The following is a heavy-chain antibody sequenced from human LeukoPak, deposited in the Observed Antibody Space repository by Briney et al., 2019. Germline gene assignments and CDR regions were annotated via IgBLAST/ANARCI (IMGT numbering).Heavy chain of an antibody. D-gene: IGHD3-10*01. CDR1: GGSISSSSYY. J-gene: IGHJ5*02. V-gene: IGHV4-39*07. Sequence: SETLSLTCTVSGGSISSSSYYWGWIRQPPGKGLEWIGSIYYSGSTYYNPSLKSRVTISVDTSKNQFSLKLSSVTAADTAVYYCARGGLLWFGEPENWFDPWGQGTLVTVSS. CDR3: ARGGLLWFGEPENWFDP. CDR2: IYYSGST.